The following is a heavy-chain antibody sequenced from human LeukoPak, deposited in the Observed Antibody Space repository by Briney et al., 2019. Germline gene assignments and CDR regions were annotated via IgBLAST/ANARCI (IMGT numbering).Heavy chain of an antibody. V-gene: IGHV4-31*03. CDR3: ARAGSGGDFWSGYLDY. CDR2: IYYSRST. D-gene: IGHD3-3*01. Sequence: SQTLSLTCTVSGGSISSGGYYWSWIRQHPGKGLEWIGYIYYSRSTYYNPSLKSRVTISVDTSKNQFSLKLSSVTAADTAVYYCARAGSGGDFWSGYLDYWGQGTLVTVSS. CDR1: GGSISSGGYY. J-gene: IGHJ4*02.